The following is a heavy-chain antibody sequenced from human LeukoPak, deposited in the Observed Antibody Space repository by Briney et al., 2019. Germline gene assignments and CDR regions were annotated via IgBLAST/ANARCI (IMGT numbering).Heavy chain of an antibody. CDR2: INAGNGST. V-gene: IGHV1-3*01. D-gene: IGHD6-13*01. CDR1: GYTFTSYA. Sequence: ASVKVSCKASGYTFTSYAMHWVRQAPGQRLEWMGWINAGNGSTKYSQKFQGRVTITRDTSASTAYMELSSLRSEDTAVYCCARDRRDIAAAGSDWFDPWGQGTLVTVSS. J-gene: IGHJ5*02. CDR3: ARDRRDIAAAGSDWFDP.